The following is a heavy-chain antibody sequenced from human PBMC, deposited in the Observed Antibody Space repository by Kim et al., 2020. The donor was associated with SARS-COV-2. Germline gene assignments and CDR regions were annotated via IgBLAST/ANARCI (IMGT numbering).Heavy chain of an antibody. V-gene: IGHV3-20*03. J-gene: IGHJ4*02. CDR3: ARGYLRGPFDW. CDR2: T. Sequence: TGSGDSMKGRFTISRDNAKNSLYLQMNSLGTEDTALYYCARGYLRGPFDWWSQGTLVTVSS. D-gene: IGHD1-20*01.